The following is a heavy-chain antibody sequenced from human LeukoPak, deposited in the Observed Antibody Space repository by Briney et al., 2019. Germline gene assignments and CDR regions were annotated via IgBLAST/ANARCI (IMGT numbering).Heavy chain of an antibody. Sequence: GSLRLSCAASGFTFSSYAMSWVRRAPGKGLEWVSAISGSGGSTYYADSVKGRFTISRDNSKNTLYLQMNSLRAEDTAVYYCAKERLDTAMVLYYFDYWGQGTLVTVSS. CDR2: ISGSGGST. CDR3: AKERLDTAMVLYYFDY. V-gene: IGHV3-23*01. D-gene: IGHD5-18*01. CDR1: GFTFSSYA. J-gene: IGHJ4*02.